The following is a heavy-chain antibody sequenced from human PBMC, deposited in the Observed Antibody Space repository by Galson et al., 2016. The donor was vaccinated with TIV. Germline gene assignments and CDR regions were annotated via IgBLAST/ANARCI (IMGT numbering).Heavy chain of an antibody. CDR3: ARDSRQLGWFDP. CDR1: GFTFNNYW. V-gene: IGHV3-74*01. CDR2: INSDGSTT. D-gene: IGHD3-10*01. J-gene: IGHJ5*02. Sequence: SLRLSCAASGFTFNNYWMHWVRQAPGKGLVWVSRINSDGSTTTYPDSVEGRFTFSRDSAKNTLYLQMNSLRAEDTAVYYCARDSRQLGWFDPWGQGTLVTVSS.